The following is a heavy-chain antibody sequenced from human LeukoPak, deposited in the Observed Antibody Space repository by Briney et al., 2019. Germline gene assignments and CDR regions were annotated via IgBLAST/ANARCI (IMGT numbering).Heavy chain of an antibody. J-gene: IGHJ4*02. CDR3: ASDDY. Sequence: GGSLRLSCAASGFTFSSHAMSWVRRAPGKGLEWVSGLTGGGGRTYYADSVKGRFTISRDNSKNTLSLQMNSLRAEDTAVYYCASDDYWGQGTLVTVSS. V-gene: IGHV3-23*01. CDR2: LTGGGGRT. CDR1: GFTFSSHA.